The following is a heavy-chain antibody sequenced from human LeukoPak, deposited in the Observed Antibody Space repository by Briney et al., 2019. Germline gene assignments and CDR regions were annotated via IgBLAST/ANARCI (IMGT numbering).Heavy chain of an antibody. CDR1: GYTFTSYG. V-gene: IGHV1-18*01. CDR2: ISAYNGNT. CDR3: ARGRRASGSYYGPFDY. D-gene: IGHD1-26*01. Sequence: GASVKVSCKASGYTFTSYGISWVRQAPGQGLEWMGWISAYNGNTNYAQELQGRVTMTTDTSTSTAYMELRSLRSDDTAVYYCARGRRASGSYYGPFDYWGQGTLVTVSS. J-gene: IGHJ4*02.